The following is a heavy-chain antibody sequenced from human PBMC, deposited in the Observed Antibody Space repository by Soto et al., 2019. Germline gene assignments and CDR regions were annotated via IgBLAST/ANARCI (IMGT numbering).Heavy chain of an antibody. D-gene: IGHD2-15*01. CDR1: GGSFSGYY. CDR3: ARRAKDSRGLGYFQH. CDR2: INHSGST. Sequence: QVQLQQWGAGLLKPSETLSLTCAVYGGSFSGYYWSWIRQPPGKGLEWIGEINHSGSTNYHPSLKSRVTISVDTSKFQCSLKLSSVTAADTAVYYCARRAKDSRGLGYFQHWGQGTLVTVSS. J-gene: IGHJ1*01. V-gene: IGHV4-34*01.